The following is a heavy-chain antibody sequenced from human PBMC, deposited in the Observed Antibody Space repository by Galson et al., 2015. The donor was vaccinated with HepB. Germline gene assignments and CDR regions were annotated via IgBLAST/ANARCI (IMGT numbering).Heavy chain of an antibody. J-gene: IGHJ5*02. CDR2: IYSGGST. CDR3: ARDEEDWFDP. Sequence: LEWVSVIYSGGSTYYADSVKGRFTISRDNSKNTVYLQMNSLRAEDTAAYYCARDEEDWFDPWGQGTLVTVSS. V-gene: IGHV3-53*05.